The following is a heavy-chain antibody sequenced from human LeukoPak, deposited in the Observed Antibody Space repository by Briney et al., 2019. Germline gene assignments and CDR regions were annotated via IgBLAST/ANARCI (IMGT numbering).Heavy chain of an antibody. V-gene: IGHV3-53*01. CDR1: DFTVSRNY. D-gene: IGHD4-17*01. Sequence: GGSLRLSCAASDFTVSRNYMSWVRQAPGKGLEWVSVIYSGGSTKYADSVKGRFTISRDNSKNTLYLQMNSLRVEDTALYYCASRSGGDYPYFDYWGQGTLVTVSS. CDR2: IYSGGST. J-gene: IGHJ4*02. CDR3: ASRSGGDYPYFDY.